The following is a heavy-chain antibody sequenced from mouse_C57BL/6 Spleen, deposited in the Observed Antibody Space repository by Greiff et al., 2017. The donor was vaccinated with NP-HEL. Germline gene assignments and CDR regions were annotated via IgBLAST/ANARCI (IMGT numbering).Heavy chain of an antibody. CDR2: ISDGGSYT. J-gene: IGHJ2*01. CDR1: GFTFSSYA. Sequence: EVQLVESGGGLVKPGGSLKLSCAASGFTFSSYAMSWVRQTPEKRLEWVATISDGGSYTYYPDNVKGRFTISRDNAKNNLYLQMSHLKSEDTAMYYCARGGTYFDYWGQGTTLTVSS. CDR3: ARGGTYFDY. D-gene: IGHD4-1*01. V-gene: IGHV5-4*01.